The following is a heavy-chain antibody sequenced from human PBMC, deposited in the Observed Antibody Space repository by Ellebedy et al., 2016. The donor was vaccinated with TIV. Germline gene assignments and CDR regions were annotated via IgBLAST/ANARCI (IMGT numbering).Heavy chain of an antibody. V-gene: IGHV4-30-4*01. Sequence: SEILSLTCTVSGYSVSSDDYYWTWIRQPPGKGLEWIGYIFYSESTYYNPSLKSRVTISVDTSKNQFSLKLNSVTAADTAVYYCARGVVVTATYAFDIWGQGTMVTVSP. CDR3: ARGVVVTATYAFDI. CDR2: IFYSEST. J-gene: IGHJ3*02. CDR1: GYSVSSDDYY. D-gene: IGHD2-21*02.